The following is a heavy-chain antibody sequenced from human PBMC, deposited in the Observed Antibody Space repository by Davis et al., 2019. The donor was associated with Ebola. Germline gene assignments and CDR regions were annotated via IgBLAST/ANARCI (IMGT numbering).Heavy chain of an antibody. CDR1: GYTFTSYY. CDR3: ARGGNSEVSYTYGMDV. CDR2: INPSGGST. Sequence: ASVKVSCKASGYTFTSYYMHWVRQAPGQGLEWMGIINPSGGSTSYAQKFQGRVTMTRDTSTSTAYMELSSLRSEDTAVYYCARGGNSEVSYTYGMDVWGQGTTVTVSS. D-gene: IGHD4-23*01. J-gene: IGHJ6*02. V-gene: IGHV1-46*01.